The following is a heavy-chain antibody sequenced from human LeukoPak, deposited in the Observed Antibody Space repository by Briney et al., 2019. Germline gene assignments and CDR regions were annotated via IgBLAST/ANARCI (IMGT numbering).Heavy chain of an antibody. CDR1: GGSLSSSSYY. J-gene: IGHJ3*02. CDR3: ASPYSYGDAFDI. V-gene: IGHV4-39*01. D-gene: IGHD5-18*01. Sequence: SETLSLTCTVSGGSLSSSSYYWGWIRQPPGKGLEWIGSIYYSGSTYYNPSLKSRVTISVDTSKNQFSLKLSSVTAADTAVYYCASPYSYGDAFDIWGQGTMVTVSS. CDR2: IYYSGST.